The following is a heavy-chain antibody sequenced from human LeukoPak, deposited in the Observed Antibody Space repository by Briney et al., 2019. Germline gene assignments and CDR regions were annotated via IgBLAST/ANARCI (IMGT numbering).Heavy chain of an antibody. CDR1: GFTFSSYW. V-gene: IGHV3-74*01. Sequence: PGGSLRLSCAASGFTFSSYWMHWVRQAPGKGLVWVSRINSDGSSTSYADSVKGRFTISRDNAKNTLYLQMNSLRAEDTAVYYCAREGFRSSWYLDYWGQGTLVTVSS. CDR2: INSDGSST. J-gene: IGHJ4*02. D-gene: IGHD6-13*01. CDR3: AREGFRSSWYLDY.